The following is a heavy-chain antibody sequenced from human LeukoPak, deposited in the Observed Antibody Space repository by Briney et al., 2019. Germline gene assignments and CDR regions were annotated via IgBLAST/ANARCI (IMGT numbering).Heavy chain of an antibody. J-gene: IGHJ3*01. CDR3: ARDGWEVPRGDPLDF. Sequence: GASVNVSCKTSGYIFTTYGMSWVRQVPGQRLEWMGWVSAYTGQTHFAPKYQGRLTVTTDKSTTTGYMELRSLKFDDTAVYYCARDGWEVPRGDPLDFWGQGTMVTVSS. D-gene: IGHD1-26*01. V-gene: IGHV1-18*01. CDR1: GYIFTTYG. CDR2: VSAYTGQT.